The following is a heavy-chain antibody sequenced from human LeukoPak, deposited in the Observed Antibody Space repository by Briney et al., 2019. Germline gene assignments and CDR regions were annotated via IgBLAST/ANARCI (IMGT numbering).Heavy chain of an antibody. V-gene: IGHV3-64D*06. CDR3: VNQISGWVY. CDR1: GFTFSTLP. J-gene: IGHJ4*02. Sequence: PGRSLRLSCSASGFTFSTLPMHWVRQAPGKGLEYVSGISSNGGSTYYADSAKGRFTISRDNSKNTLYLQMSSLRPEDTAVYYCVNQISGWVYWGQGTLVTVSS. D-gene: IGHD6-19*01. CDR2: ISSNGGST.